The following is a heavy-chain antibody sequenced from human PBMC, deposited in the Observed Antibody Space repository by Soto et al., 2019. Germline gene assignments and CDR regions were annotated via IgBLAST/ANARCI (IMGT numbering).Heavy chain of an antibody. D-gene: IGHD2-2*01. V-gene: IGHV4-34*01. CDR1: GGSFSGYY. J-gene: IGHJ4*02. Sequence: QVQLQQWGAGLLKPSETLSLTCAVYGGSFSGYYWSWIRQPPGKGLEWIGEINHGGSTNYNPSLKSRVTISVDTSKNQFSLKLSSVTAADTAVYYCARGPRRGRRIVVVPAAMYYFDYWGQGTLVTVSS. CDR3: ARGPRRGRRIVVVPAAMYYFDY. CDR2: INHGGST.